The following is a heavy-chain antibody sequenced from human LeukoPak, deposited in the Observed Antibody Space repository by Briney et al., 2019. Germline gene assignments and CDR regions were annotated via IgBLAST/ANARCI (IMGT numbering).Heavy chain of an antibody. CDR2: ISYDGSNK. D-gene: IGHD3-22*01. V-gene: IGHV3-30-3*01. CDR3: ARDDDSSGYYYTLIDY. J-gene: IGHJ4*02. Sequence: GRSLRLSCAASGFTFSSYAMHWVRQAPGKGLEWVAVISYDGSNKYYADSVKGRFTISRDNSKNTLYLQMNSLTAEDTAVYYCARDDDSSGYYYTLIDYWGQGTLVTVSS. CDR1: GFTFSSYA.